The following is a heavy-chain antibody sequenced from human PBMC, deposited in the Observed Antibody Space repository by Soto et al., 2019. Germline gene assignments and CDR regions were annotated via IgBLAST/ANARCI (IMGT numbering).Heavy chain of an antibody. V-gene: IGHV4-59*01. J-gene: IGHJ6*02. CDR1: GGSISSYY. Sequence: PSETLSLTCTVSGGSISSYYWSWIRQPPVKGLEWIGYIYYSGSTNYNPSLKSRVTISVDTSKNQFSLKLSSVTAADTAVYYCARDASTGYCSSTSCYRGGGMDVWGQGTTVTVSS. D-gene: IGHD2-2*01. CDR3: ARDASTGYCSSTSCYRGGGMDV. CDR2: IYYSGST.